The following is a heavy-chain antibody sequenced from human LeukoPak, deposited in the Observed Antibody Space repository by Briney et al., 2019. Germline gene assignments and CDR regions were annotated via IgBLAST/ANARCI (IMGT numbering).Heavy chain of an antibody. CDR1: GFTVSNNY. CDR2: IKQDGSEK. V-gene: IGHV3-7*01. Sequence: GGSLRLSCAASGFTVSNNYMTWVRQAPGKGLEWVAHIKQDGSEKYYVDSVKGRFTISRDNARNSQYLQMNSLRAEDTAVYYCASGGGWVFNNWGQGTLVTVSS. D-gene: IGHD6-19*01. CDR3: ASGGGWVFNN. J-gene: IGHJ4*02.